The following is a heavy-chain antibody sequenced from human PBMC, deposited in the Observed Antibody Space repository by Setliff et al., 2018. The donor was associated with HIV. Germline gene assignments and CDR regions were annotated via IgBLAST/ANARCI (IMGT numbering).Heavy chain of an antibody. CDR1: GGSISSGGYY. CDR2: IYYSGST. V-gene: IGHV4-31*01. D-gene: IGHD6-6*01. Sequence: PSETLSLTCNVSGGSISSGGYYWSWIRQHPGKGLEWIGYIYYSGSTYYNPSLKSLGTISVDTSKNQFSLKLSSVTAADTAVYYCARDEPKNTEAAPGYWGQGTLVTVSS. CDR3: ARDEPKNTEAAPGY. J-gene: IGHJ4*02.